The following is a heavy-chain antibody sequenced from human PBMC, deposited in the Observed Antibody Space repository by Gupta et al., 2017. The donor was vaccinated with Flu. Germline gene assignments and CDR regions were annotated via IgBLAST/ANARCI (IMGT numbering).Heavy chain of an antibody. J-gene: IGHJ4*02. Sequence: QVQLQESGPGLVKPSETLSLTCTVSGGSISSYYWSWIRQPPGKGLEWIGYIYYSGSTNYNPSLKSRVTISVETAKNQLSRKLSSVTAGETAVYYCARGGETTVTTPFDYGGQGTLVTVSS. V-gene: IGHV4-59*08. CDR1: GGSISSYY. D-gene: IGHD4-17*01. CDR3: ARGGETTVTTPFDY. CDR2: IYYSGST.